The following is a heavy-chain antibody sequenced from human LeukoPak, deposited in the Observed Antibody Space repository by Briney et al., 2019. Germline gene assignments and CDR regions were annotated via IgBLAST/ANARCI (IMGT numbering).Heavy chain of an antibody. D-gene: IGHD4-17*01. Sequence: SETLSLTCTVSGGSISSYYWSWIRQPPGKGLEWIWYIYYSGSTNYNPSLKRRVTISVDTSKNQFSLKLSSVTAADTAVYYCARVGDYRPRYFDYWGQGTLVTVSS. CDR2: IYYSGST. J-gene: IGHJ4*02. V-gene: IGHV4-59*01. CDR1: GGSISSYY. CDR3: ARVGDYRPRYFDY.